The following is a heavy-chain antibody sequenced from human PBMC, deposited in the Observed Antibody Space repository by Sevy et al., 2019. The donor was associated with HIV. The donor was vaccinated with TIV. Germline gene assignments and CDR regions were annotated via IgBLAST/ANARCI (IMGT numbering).Heavy chain of an antibody. CDR3: ARAQYYYDSSGYFYYFDY. V-gene: IGHV1-18*01. D-gene: IGHD3-22*01. Sequence: ASVKVSCKASGYTFTSYGISWVRQAPGQGLEWMGWISAYNGNTNYAQKLQGRVTMTTDTSTSTAYMELRSLRSDETAVYYCARAQYYYDSSGYFYYFDYWGQGTLVTVSS. J-gene: IGHJ4*02. CDR1: GYTFTSYG. CDR2: ISAYNGNT.